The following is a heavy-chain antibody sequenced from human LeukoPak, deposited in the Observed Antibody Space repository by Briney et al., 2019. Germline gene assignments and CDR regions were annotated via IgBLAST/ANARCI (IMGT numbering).Heavy chain of an antibody. D-gene: IGHD3-10*02. J-gene: IGHJ6*04. V-gene: IGHV3-23*01. CDR2: ISASGVNT. CDR1: GFTFSSYA. CDR3: AELGITMIGGV. Sequence: GGSLRLSCAASGFTFSSYAMNWVRQAPGKGLEWVSGISASGVNTFYADSVKGRFTISRDNAKNSLYLQMNSLRAEDTAVYYCAELGITMIGGVWGKGTTVTISS.